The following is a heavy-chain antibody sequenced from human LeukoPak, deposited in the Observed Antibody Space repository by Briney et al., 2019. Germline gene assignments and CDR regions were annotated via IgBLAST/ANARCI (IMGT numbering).Heavy chain of an antibody. CDR1: GSRFTSYW. J-gene: IGHJ4*02. V-gene: IGHV5-51*01. Sequence: GGSLEISGQGSGSRFTSYWSGGSGRLPGKGLEGMGIFYPRDFDTRYSPSFQGQVTISADKSISTAYLQWSSLKASDTAMYYCARLAGYYGILTGYYPMYYFDYWGQGTLVTVSS. D-gene: IGHD3-9*01. CDR2: FYPRDFDT. CDR3: ARLAGYYGILTGYYPMYYFDY.